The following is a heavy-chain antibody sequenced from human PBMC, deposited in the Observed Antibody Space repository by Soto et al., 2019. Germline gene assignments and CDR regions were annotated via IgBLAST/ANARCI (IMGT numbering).Heavy chain of an antibody. Sequence: EVQLLESGGGTVQPGGPLRLSCAASGFTFISYAMNWVRQAPGKGLEWVSAISGSADRTYYADSVKGRFTISRDNSNKILYLRMNSLRAEDTAVYYCAKVGSHSGSHYDAFDIWGQGTMVTVSS. CDR3: AKVGSHSGSHYDAFDI. CDR1: GFTFISYA. D-gene: IGHD1-26*01. V-gene: IGHV3-23*01. J-gene: IGHJ3*02. CDR2: ISGSADRT.